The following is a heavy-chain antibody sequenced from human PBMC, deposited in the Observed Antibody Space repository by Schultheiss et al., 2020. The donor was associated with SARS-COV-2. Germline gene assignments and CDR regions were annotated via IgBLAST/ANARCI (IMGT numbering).Heavy chain of an antibody. CDR3: TKRSEQQLVLEAFDI. Sequence: GGSLRLSCAASGFTFSSYAMSWVRQAPGKGLEWVGFIRSKAYGGTTEYAASVKGRFTISRDDSKSIAYLQMNSLKTEDTAVYYCTKRSEQQLVLEAFDIWGQGTMVTVSS. V-gene: IGHV3-49*04. CDR1: GFTFSSYA. D-gene: IGHD6-13*01. J-gene: IGHJ3*02. CDR2: IRSKAYGGTT.